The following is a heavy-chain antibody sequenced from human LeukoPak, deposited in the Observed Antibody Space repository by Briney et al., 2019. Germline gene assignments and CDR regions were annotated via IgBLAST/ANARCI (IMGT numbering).Heavy chain of an antibody. CDR2: IYYSGST. CDR1: GGSISSYY. D-gene: IGHD6-13*01. CDR3: ARDPSIAAAGPLFDY. J-gene: IGHJ4*02. V-gene: IGHV4-59*01. Sequence: PSETLSLTCTVSGGSISSYYWSWIRQPPGKGLEWIRYIYYSGSTNYNPSLKSRVTISVDTSKNQFSLKLSSVTAADTAVYYCARDPSIAAAGPLFDYWGQGTLVTVSS.